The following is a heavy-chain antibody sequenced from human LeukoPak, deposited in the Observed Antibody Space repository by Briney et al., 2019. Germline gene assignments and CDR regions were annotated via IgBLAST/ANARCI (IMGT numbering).Heavy chain of an antibody. CDR3: ARDRGLTVYHFDY. Sequence: GGSLRLSCATSGFTFDNHAMHWVRQAPGKGLEWVSGISWNSGSRGYADSVKGRFTISRDNTRNSLSLEMNSLRTEDTALYFCARDRGLTVYHFDYWGQGILVTVSP. D-gene: IGHD3-10*01. CDR2: ISWNSGSR. V-gene: IGHV3-9*01. J-gene: IGHJ4*02. CDR1: GFTFDNHA.